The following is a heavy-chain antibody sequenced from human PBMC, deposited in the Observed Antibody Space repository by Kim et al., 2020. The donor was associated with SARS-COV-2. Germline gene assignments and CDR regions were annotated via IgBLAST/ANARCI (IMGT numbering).Heavy chain of an antibody. CDR3: ATGYSYGQLDY. V-gene: IGHV4-34*01. CDR2: INHSGST. CDR1: GGSFSGYY. D-gene: IGHD5-18*01. Sequence: SETLSLTCAVYGGSFSGYYWSWIRQPPGKGLEWIGEINHSGSTNYNPSLKSRVTISVDTSKNQFSLKLSSVTAADTAVYYCATGYSYGQLDYWGQGTLVTVSS. J-gene: IGHJ4*02.